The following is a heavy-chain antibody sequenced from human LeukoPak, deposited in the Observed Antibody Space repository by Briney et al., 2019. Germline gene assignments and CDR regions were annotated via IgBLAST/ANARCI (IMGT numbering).Heavy chain of an antibody. CDR1: GFTFSNYP. D-gene: IGHD3-22*01. J-gene: IGHJ4*02. CDR3: AKERAPGYYDSSGYYLPDY. Sequence: GGSLRLSCVASGFTFSNYPMHWVRQAPGEGLYWVAIMSADGSTKYYGDSVKGRFTISKDNSKNTLYLQMNSLRTEDTAVYYCAKERAPGYYDSSGYYLPDYWGQGTLVTVSS. CDR2: MSADGSTK. V-gene: IGHV3-30-3*02.